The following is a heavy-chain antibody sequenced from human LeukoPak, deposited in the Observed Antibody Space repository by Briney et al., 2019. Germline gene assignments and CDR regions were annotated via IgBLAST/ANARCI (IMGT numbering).Heavy chain of an antibody. J-gene: IGHJ4*02. CDR1: GFTFSTYW. V-gene: IGHV3-7*01. D-gene: IGHD6-19*01. CDR3: ARGLVTSGCLDY. CDR2: INQGGSET. Sequence: GGSLRLSCAASGFTFSTYWMSWVRQAPGKGLEWAANINQGGSETYYVDSVKGRFTISRDNARHSLYLQMNSLRAEDTAVYYCARGLVTSGCLDYWGQGTLVTVSS.